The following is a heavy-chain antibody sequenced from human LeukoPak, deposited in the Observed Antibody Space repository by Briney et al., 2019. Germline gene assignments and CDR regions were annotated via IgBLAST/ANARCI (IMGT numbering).Heavy chain of an antibody. Sequence: PGGSLRLSCAASGFTFSSYEMNWVRQAPGKGLECVSYISSGGDTIYYADSVKGRFTISRDNAKNSLYLQMNSLGAEDTAVYYCARVAGYFDWEYYFDYWGQGTLVTVSS. CDR1: GFTFSSYE. CDR2: ISSGGDTI. J-gene: IGHJ4*02. CDR3: ARVAGYFDWEYYFDY. V-gene: IGHV3-48*03. D-gene: IGHD3-9*01.